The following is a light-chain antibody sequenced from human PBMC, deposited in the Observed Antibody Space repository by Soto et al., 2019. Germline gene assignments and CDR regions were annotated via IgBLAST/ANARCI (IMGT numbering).Light chain of an antibody. CDR3: ATWDDSLNGVV. CDR1: NSNIGSNT. V-gene: IGLV1-44*01. Sequence: QSVLTQPPSASGTPGQRVTISCSGSNSNIGSNTVNWYQQLPGTAPKILIYTNNHRPSGVPDRFSGSKSGTSASLAISGLQSEDEADYYCATWDDSLNGVVFGGGTKLNVL. J-gene: IGLJ2*01. CDR2: TNN.